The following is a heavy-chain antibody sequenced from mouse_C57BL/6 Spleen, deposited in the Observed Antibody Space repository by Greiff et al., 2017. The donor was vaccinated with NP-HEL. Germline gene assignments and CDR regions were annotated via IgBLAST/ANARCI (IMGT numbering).Heavy chain of an antibody. CDR3: ARNSLYYYGSSYVFFDY. CDR2: IWSGGST. CDR1: GFSLTSYG. Sequence: QVQLKESGPGLVQPSQSLSITCTVSGFSLTSYGVHWVRQSPGKGLEWLGVIWSGGSTDYNAAFISRLSISKDNSKSQVFFKMNSLQDDDTAIYYCARNSLYYYGSSYVFFDYWGQGTTLTVSS. D-gene: IGHD1-1*01. V-gene: IGHV2-2*01. J-gene: IGHJ2*01.